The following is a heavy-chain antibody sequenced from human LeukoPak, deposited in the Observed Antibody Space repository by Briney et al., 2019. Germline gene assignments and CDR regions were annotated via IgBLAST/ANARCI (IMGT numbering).Heavy chain of an antibody. Sequence: GGSLRLSCAASGFTFSSYSMNWVRQAPGKGLEWVSYISSSSSTIYYADSVKGRFTISGDNAKDSLYLQMNSLRAEDTAVYYCGGYCSSTSCYGVPEYYYYGMDVWGQGTTVTVSS. CDR3: GGYCSSTSCYGVPEYYYYGMDV. CDR2: ISSSSSTI. V-gene: IGHV3-48*01. D-gene: IGHD2-2*01. CDR1: GFTFSSYS. J-gene: IGHJ6*02.